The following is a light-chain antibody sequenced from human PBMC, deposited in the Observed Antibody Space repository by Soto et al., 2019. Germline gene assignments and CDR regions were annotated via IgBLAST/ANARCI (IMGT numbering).Light chain of an antibody. J-gene: IGLJ1*01. CDR1: TSNILRNY. CDR2: MND. CDR3: APWDDSLSGYV. Sequence: QSVLTQPPSASGNPGQRLTISCSGSTSNILRNYVYWYRQLPGTAPRLLISMNDQRPSGVPDRFSGSKSGTSASLAISGLRSEDEADYYCAPWDDSLSGYVFGTGTQLTVL. V-gene: IGLV1-47*01.